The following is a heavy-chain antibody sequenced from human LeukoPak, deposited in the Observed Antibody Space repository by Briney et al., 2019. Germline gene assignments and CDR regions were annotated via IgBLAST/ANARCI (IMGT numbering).Heavy chain of an antibody. J-gene: IGHJ4*02. CDR1: GSTFSGHG. D-gene: IGHD1-14*01. V-gene: IGHV3-7*01. Sequence: GGSLNLPCAPSGSTFSGHGMSWARPAPGKGLEWVANINQGGSDKYYVDSVKGRFTISRDNANNLLYLQMNSLRGEDTAVYYCTRDRSRAEDDWGQGTLVTVSS. CDR3: TRDRSRAEDD. CDR2: INQGGSDK.